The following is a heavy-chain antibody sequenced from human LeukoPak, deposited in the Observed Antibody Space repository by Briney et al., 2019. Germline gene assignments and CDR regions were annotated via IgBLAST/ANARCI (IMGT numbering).Heavy chain of an antibody. D-gene: IGHD3-22*01. Sequence: HPGGSLRLSCAASGFTFSSYGMHWVRQAPGKGLELVSVISYDGSKTYYADSVNGRFAISRDNSKNTLYLQMNSLGVEDTAVYYCARDLSPTSIWSAVSGSTHPEKFDYWGRGTLVTVSS. V-gene: IGHV3-30*19. CDR2: ISYDGSKT. CDR3: ARDLSPTSIWSAVSGSTHPEKFDY. CDR1: GFTFSSYG. J-gene: IGHJ4*02.